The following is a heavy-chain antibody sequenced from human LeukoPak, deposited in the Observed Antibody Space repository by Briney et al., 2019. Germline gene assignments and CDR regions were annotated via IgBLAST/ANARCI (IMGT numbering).Heavy chain of an antibody. CDR1: GFTFSSYG. J-gene: IGHJ4*02. V-gene: IGHV3-30*18. Sequence: PGGSLRLSCAASGFTFSSYGMHWVRQAPGKGLEWVAVISYDGSNKYYADSVKGRFTISRDNSKNTLYLQMNSLRAEDTAVYYCAKGTTKMVRGDYWGQGTLVTVSS. D-gene: IGHD3-10*01. CDR3: AKGTTKMVRGDY. CDR2: ISYDGSNK.